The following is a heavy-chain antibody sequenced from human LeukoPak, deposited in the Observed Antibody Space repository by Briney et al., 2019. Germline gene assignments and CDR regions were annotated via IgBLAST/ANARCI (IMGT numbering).Heavy chain of an antibody. Sequence: PSETLSLTCTVSGGSMISSSHYWGWIRQPPGKELEWTGSIYYSGSIYHNPSLKSRVTISIDTSKNQFSLKLSSVTAADTAVYYCARALRGDAFDIWGQGTMVTVSS. CDR2: IYYSGSI. CDR1: GGSMISSSHY. D-gene: IGHD4-17*01. J-gene: IGHJ3*02. V-gene: IGHV4-39*07. CDR3: ARALRGDAFDI.